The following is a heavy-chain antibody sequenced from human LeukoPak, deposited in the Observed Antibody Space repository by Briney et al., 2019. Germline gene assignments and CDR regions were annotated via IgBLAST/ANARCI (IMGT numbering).Heavy chain of an antibody. V-gene: IGHV2-5*02. D-gene: IGHD3-10*01. CDR2: IYWGDDK. CDR1: GFLLSTSGGA. CDR3: SHRQDTMARGVLLDY. Sequence: QSGPTQVKPTQTLTLTCICSGFLLSTSGGAVGWIRQPPEKALEWLALIYWGDDKRYSPSLKTRLTITKDTSKNQVVLTMTNMDPVDTATYFCSHRQDTMARGVLLDYWGQGTLVTVSS. J-gene: IGHJ4*02.